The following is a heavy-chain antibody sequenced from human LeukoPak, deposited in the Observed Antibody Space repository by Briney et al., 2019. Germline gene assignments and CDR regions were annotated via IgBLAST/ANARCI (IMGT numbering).Heavy chain of an antibody. CDR3: ARGGSMVY. J-gene: IGHJ4*02. CDR1: GYTFTSYA. V-gene: IGHV1-3*01. CDR2: INAGNGNT. D-gene: IGHD2-2*01. Sequence: ASVKVSCKASGYTFTSYAMHWVRQAPGQRLEWMGWINAGNGNTKYLQNFQGRVTITRDTSASTAYMEVTSLRSEDTAVYYCARGGSMVYWGQGTLVTVSS.